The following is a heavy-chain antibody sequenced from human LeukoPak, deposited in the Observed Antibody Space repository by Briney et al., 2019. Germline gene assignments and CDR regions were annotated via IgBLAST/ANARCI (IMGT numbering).Heavy chain of an antibody. D-gene: IGHD3-10*01. Sequence: SETLSLTCTVSGGSISSYYWSWIRQPAGKGLEWIGRIYTSGSTNYNPSLKSRVTMSVDTSKNQSSLKLSSVTAADTAVYYCARANTRGSGSSFEYWGQGTLVTVSS. CDR2: IYTSGST. CDR1: GGSISSYY. V-gene: IGHV4-4*07. CDR3: ARANTRGSGSSFEY. J-gene: IGHJ4*02.